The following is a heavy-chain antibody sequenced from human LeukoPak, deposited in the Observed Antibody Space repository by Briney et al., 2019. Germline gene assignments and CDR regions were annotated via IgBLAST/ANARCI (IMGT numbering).Heavy chain of an antibody. CDR3: ARPLVGATMDYYYGMDV. D-gene: IGHD1-26*01. J-gene: IGHJ6*02. V-gene: IGHV5-51*01. CDR2: IYPGDSDT. Sequence: GESLKISCKGSGYSFTSYWIGWVRQMPGKGLEWMGIIYPGDSDTRYSPSFQGQVTISADKSISTAYLQWSSLKASDTAMYYCARPLVGATMDYYYGMDVWGQGTTVTVSS. CDR1: GYSFTSYW.